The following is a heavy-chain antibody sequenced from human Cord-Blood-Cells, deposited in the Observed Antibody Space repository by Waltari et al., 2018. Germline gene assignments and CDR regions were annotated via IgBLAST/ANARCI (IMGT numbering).Heavy chain of an antibody. CDR2: INAGNGKT. CDR3: ARGGDYGDYAEYFQH. Sequence: QVQLVQSGAEVKKPGASVKVSCKVSGYNSTRYAMHWESYATGQRFEWIGWINAGNGKTKYSQKFQGRVTITRDTSASTAYMELSSLRSEETAVYYCARGGDYGDYAEYFQHWGQGTLVTISS. V-gene: IGHV1-3*01. CDR1: GYNSTRYA. J-gene: IGHJ1*01. D-gene: IGHD4-17*01.